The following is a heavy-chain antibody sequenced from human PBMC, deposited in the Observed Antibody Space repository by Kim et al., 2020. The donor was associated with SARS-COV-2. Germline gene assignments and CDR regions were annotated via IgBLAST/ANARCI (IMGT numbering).Heavy chain of an antibody. CDR1: GFTFSSYS. CDR3: ARDRSQRWLQSYYFDY. D-gene: IGHD5-12*01. J-gene: IGHJ4*02. V-gene: IGHV3-48*02. Sequence: GGSLRLSCAASGFTFSSYSMNWVRQAPGKGLEWVSYTSSSSSTIYYADSVKGRFTISRDNAKNSLYLQMNSLRDEDTAVYYCARDRSQRWLQSYYFDYWGQGTLVTVSS. CDR2: TSSSSSTI.